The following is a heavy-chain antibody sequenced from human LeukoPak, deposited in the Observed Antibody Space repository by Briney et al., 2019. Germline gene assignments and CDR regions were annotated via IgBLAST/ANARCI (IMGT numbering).Heavy chain of an antibody. CDR3: ARQIDAFDI. CDR2: IYYSGST. V-gene: IGHV4-39*01. CDR1: GGSISSSSYY. Sequence: SQTLSLTCIVSGGSISSSSYYWGWIRQPPGKGLEWIGIIYYSGSTYYNPSLKSRVTISVDTSKNQFSLKLSSVTAADTAVYYCARQIDAFDIWGQGTMVTVSS. J-gene: IGHJ3*02.